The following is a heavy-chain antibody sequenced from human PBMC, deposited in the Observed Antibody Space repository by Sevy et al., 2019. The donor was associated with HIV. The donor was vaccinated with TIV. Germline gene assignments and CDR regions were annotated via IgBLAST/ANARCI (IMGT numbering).Heavy chain of an antibody. CDR2: ISGSGGST. CDR1: GFTFSSYA. J-gene: IGHJ4*02. Sequence: GGSLRLSCAASGFTFSSYAMSWVRQAPGKGLEWVSAISGSGGSTYYADSVKGRFTISRDNSKNPLYLQMNSLRAEDTAVYYCAKDLYYYDSSGYVIDYWGQGTLVTVSS. CDR3: AKDLYYYDSSGYVIDY. V-gene: IGHV3-23*01. D-gene: IGHD3-22*01.